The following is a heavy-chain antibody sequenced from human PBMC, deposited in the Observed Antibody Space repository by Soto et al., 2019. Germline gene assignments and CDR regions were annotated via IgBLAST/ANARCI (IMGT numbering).Heavy chain of an antibody. Sequence: KSSETLSLTCTVSGGSISSYYWSWIRQPAGKGLEWIGRIYTSGSTNYNPSLKSRVTMSVDTSKNQFSLKLSSVTAADTAVYYCARDGVVGGSRYGYFDLWGRGTLVTVSS. CDR3: ARDGVVGGSRYGYFDL. D-gene: IGHD2-15*01. CDR2: IYTSGST. J-gene: IGHJ2*01. V-gene: IGHV4-4*07. CDR1: GGSISSYY.